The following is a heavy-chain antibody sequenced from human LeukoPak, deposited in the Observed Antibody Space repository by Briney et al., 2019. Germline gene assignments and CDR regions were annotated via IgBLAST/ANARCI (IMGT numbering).Heavy chain of an antibody. CDR3: ARAPYYYDSSGHLSYAFDI. CDR2: IYYSGST. V-gene: IGHV4-59*01. J-gene: IGHJ3*02. CDR1: GGSISSYY. D-gene: IGHD3-22*01. Sequence: SSETLSLTCTVSGGSISSYYWSWIRQPPGKGLEWIGYIYYSGSTNYNPSLKSRVTISVDTSKNQFSLKLSSVTAADTAVYYCARAPYYYDSSGHLSYAFDIWGQGTMVTVSS.